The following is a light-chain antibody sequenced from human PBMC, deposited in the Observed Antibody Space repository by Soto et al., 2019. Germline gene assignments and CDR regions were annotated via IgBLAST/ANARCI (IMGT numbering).Light chain of an antibody. V-gene: IGLV2-14*01. CDR1: GSDIGAYNY. Sequence: QSALTQPASVSGSPGQSITISCTGSGSDIGAYNYVSWYQQHPGKAPKLLIHGVTRRPSGVSSRFSASKSGDTASLTISGLQAEDEADYYCSSFTNTITRYAFGTGTKLTVL. CDR2: GVT. J-gene: IGLJ1*01. CDR3: SSFTNTITRYA.